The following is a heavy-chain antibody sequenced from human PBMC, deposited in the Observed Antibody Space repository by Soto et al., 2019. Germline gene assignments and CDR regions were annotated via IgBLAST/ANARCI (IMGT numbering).Heavy chain of an antibody. CDR3: AKDRGGFTNGWEFFDS. J-gene: IGHJ4*02. CDR1: GFAFSSYS. V-gene: IGHV3-23*01. Sequence: EVVLLESGGGLVQPGGSLRLSCEVSGFAFSSYSMSWVRQAPGKGLEWVASISGNGGTTYYAASGKGRFTFSRDNSKNTLYLQMNNLRGEDTAVYYCAKDRGGFTNGWEFFDSWGQGTLVTVSS. D-gene: IGHD3-10*01. CDR2: ISGNGGTT.